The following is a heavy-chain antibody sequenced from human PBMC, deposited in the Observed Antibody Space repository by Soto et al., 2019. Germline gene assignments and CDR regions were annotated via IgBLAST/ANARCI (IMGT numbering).Heavy chain of an antibody. CDR1: GFTFSSYA. Sequence: HPGGSLRLSCAASGFTFSSYAMSWVRQAPGKGLEWVSAISGSGGSTYYADSVKGRFTISRDNSKNTLYLQMNSLRAEDTAVYYCAKYRLGYCSSTSCYNWVAVAHWGQGTLVTVSS. D-gene: IGHD2-2*02. CDR2: ISGSGGST. CDR3: AKYRLGYCSSTSCYNWVAVAH. V-gene: IGHV3-23*01. J-gene: IGHJ4*02.